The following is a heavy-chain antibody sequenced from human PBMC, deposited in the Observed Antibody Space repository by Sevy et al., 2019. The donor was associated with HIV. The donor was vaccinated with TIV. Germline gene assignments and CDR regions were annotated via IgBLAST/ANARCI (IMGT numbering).Heavy chain of an antibody. CDR2: IYYSGST. J-gene: IGHJ6*02. CDR1: GGSISSGDYY. V-gene: IGHV4-30-4*01. D-gene: IGHD3-16*01. CDR3: DRDQAPRGQCYYYGMDV. Sequence: SETLSLTCTVSGGSISSGDYYWSWIRQPPGKGLEWIGYIYYSGSTYYNPSLKSRVTISVDTSKNQFSLKLSSVTAADTAVYYCDRDQAPRGQCYYYGMDVWGQGTTVTVSS.